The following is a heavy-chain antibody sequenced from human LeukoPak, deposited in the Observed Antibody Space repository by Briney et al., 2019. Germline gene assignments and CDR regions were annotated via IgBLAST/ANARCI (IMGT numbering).Heavy chain of an antibody. CDR2: IKQDGSEK. CDR3: ARVGLQQLVRTWDFDY. V-gene: IGHV3-7*01. CDR1: GFTFSSYW. J-gene: IGHJ4*02. Sequence: PGGSLRLSCAASGFTFSSYWMSWVRQAPGKGLEWVANIKQDGSEKYYVDSVKGRFTISRDNAKNSLYLQMNSLRAEDTAVYYCARVGLQQLVRTWDFDYWGQGTLVTVSS. D-gene: IGHD6-6*01.